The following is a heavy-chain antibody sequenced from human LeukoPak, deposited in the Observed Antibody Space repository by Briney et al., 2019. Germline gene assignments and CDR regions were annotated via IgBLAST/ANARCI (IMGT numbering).Heavy chain of an antibody. V-gene: IGHV3-7*01. J-gene: IGHJ6*02. CDR3: ATYTHWVAGDV. D-gene: IGHD3-16*01. CDR1: GFTFSDSW. Sequence: GGSLRLSCAASGFTFSDSWMSWVRQAPGKGLEWVANMNQDGSAKDYVDSVKGRYTISRDNARNSLYLQMSSLRAEDTAVYYCATYTHWVAGDVWGQGTTVTVSS. CDR2: MNQDGSAK.